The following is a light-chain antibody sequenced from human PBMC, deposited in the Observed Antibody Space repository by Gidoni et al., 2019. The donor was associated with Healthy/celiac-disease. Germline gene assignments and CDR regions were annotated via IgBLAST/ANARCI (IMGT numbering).Light chain of an antibody. CDR1: QDISNY. CDR2: DAS. V-gene: IGKV1-33*01. CDR3: QQYDNLPIT. J-gene: IGKJ5*01. Sequence: DIQMTQSPSSLSASVGDRVTITCQASQDISNYLNWYQQKPGKAPKLLIYDASTLETGVPSRFSVSGSGTDFTFTISSLQPEEIATYYCQQYDNLPITFGQGTRLEIK.